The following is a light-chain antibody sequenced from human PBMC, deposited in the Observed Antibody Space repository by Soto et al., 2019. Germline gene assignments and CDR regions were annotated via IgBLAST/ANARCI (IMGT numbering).Light chain of an antibody. V-gene: IGKV1-5*03. CDR2: KAS. J-gene: IGKJ5*01. Sequence: DIQMTQSPSTLSASVGDRVTITCRASQSISSWLAWYQQKPGKAPKLLIYKASNLESGVPSRFSGSGSGTEFTLTISSLQHDDFATYYCQQYNSYPTFGQGTRLEIK. CDR3: QQYNSYPT. CDR1: QSISSW.